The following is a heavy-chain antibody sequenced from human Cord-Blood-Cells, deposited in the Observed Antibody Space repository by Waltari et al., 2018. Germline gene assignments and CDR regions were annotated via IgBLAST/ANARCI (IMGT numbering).Heavy chain of an antibody. D-gene: IGHD6-19*01. Sequence: QVQLQQWGAGLLKPSETLSLTCAVYGGSFSGYYWSWIRQPPGKGLEWIGEINHSGSTNYNPSLKSRVTISVDTSKNQFSLKLSSVTAADTAVYYCARGFLLSGYSSERAGDYFDYWGQGTLVTVSS. CDR1: GGSFSGYY. CDR2: INHSGST. V-gene: IGHV4-34*01. J-gene: IGHJ4*02. CDR3: ARGFLLSGYSSERAGDYFDY.